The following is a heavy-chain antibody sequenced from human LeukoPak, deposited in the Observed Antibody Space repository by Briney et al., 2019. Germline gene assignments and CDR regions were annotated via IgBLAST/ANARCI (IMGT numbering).Heavy chain of an antibody. V-gene: IGHV3-7*05. CDR3: ARRAYGAFDI. D-gene: IGHD2-8*01. CDR2: IKQDGSEK. CDR1: GFTFSSYW. Sequence: RGSLRLSCAVSGFTFSSYWMTWVRQAPGKGLEWVANIKQDGSEKYYVDSVKGRFSISRDNAQKSLYLQMNSLRAEDTAVYYCARRAYGAFDIWGQGTMVSVSS. J-gene: IGHJ3*02.